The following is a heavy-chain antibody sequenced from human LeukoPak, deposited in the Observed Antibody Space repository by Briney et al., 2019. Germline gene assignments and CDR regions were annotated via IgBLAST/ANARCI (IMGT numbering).Heavy chain of an antibody. CDR3: VRHYYDSSGYYYFFEY. J-gene: IGHJ4*02. CDR1: GFARSSRSMW. Sequence: SGPALVKATQTLTLTCTFSGFARSSRSMWVSWVRQPRGKALEWLLGIDCYDDKYYSTSLKTRLTISKDTSKNQVVLTMPNMDPVDTATYYCVRHYYDSSGYYYFFEYWGQGTLVTVSS. CDR2: IDCYDDK. D-gene: IGHD3-22*01. V-gene: IGHV2-70*11.